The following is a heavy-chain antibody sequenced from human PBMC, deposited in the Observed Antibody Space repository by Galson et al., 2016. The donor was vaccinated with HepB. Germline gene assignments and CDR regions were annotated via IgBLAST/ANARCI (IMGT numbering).Heavy chain of an antibody. J-gene: IGHJ4*02. Sequence: SLRLSCAASGFTFDDYAMHWVRQAPGKGLEWVSTISWNSGSIDYSASVKGRFTISRDNAKKPLYLQMNSLRAEDTALYYCAKDNGVTIPRLRGIDYWGQGTLVTVSS. D-gene: IGHD3-3*01. CDR3: AKDNGVTIPRLRGIDY. CDR2: ISWNSGSI. CDR1: GFTFDDYA. V-gene: IGHV3-9*01.